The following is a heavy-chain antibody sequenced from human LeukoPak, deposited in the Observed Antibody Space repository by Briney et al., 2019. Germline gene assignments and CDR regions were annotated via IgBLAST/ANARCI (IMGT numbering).Heavy chain of an antibody. V-gene: IGHV4-38-2*01. Sequence: SQSLSLTCAVSGYSISSGYYWGWIRQSPGEGLEWIGSIYHSGSTYYNPSLRSRVTISPDTSKNQFSLKLTSVNVADTAMYYCARAPLAGSSLYFDYWGQGTLVTVSS. CDR2: IYHSGST. CDR3: ARAPLAGSSLYFDY. D-gene: IGHD6-25*01. CDR1: GYSISSGYY. J-gene: IGHJ4*02.